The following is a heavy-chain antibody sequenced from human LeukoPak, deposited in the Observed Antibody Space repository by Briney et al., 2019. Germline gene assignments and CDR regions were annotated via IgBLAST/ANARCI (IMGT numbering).Heavy chain of an antibody. D-gene: IGHD3-22*01. J-gene: IGHJ4*02. CDR2: IYSGGST. Sequence: GGSLRLSCAASGFTVSSNYMSWVRQAPGKGLEWVSVIYSGGSTYYADSVKGRFTISRDNSKNSLYLQMNSLRAEDTAVYYCARGRDYYDSSGYQYWGQGTLVTVSS. CDR1: GFTVSSNY. CDR3: ARGRDYYDSSGYQY. V-gene: IGHV3-53*01.